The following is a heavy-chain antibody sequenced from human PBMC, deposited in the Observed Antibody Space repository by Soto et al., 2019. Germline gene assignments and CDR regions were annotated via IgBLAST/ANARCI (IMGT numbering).Heavy chain of an antibody. CDR1: GFTFRTYT. Sequence: GGSLRLSCISSGFTFRTYTMNWVRQAPGKGLEWVSGIRGFSPYTFYAESVKGRFTISRDNAKNSLFLQMNSLRAEDTAVYYCARVGRDGYKPWWAVGAFDIWGQGTMVTVSS. J-gene: IGHJ3*02. V-gene: IGHV3-21*01. CDR2: IRGFSPYT. D-gene: IGHD2-8*02. CDR3: ARVGRDGYKPWWAVGAFDI.